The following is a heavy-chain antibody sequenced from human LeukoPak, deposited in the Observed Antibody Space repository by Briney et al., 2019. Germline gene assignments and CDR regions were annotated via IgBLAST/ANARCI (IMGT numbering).Heavy chain of an antibody. J-gene: IGHJ4*02. CDR1: GGTFSSYA. CDR2: IIPIFGTA. V-gene: IGHV1-69*06. D-gene: IGHD2-21*02. CDR3: ARGKTMVYCGGDCYRFDN. Sequence: GSSVKVSCKASGGTFSSYAISWVRQAPGQGLEWMGGIIPIFGTANYAQKFQGRVTITADKSTSTAYMELSSLRSEDTAVYYCARGKTMVYCGGDCYRFDNWGQGTLVTVSS.